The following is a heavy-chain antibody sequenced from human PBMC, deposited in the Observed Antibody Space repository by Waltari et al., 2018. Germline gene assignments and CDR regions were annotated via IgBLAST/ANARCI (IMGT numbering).Heavy chain of an antibody. D-gene: IGHD3-22*01. V-gene: IGHV4-4*02. CDR3: VRGSRGNGAAFDV. CDR2: IYYRGMT. Sequence: QVQLQESGPGLVKPSGTLSLTCAVSGVSIYSHNWWNWVRRSPGTGLAWIGYIYYRGMTNYNPARKGRVSISVDTAKDQFGLKLNAVTAADTAVYYCVRGSRGNGAAFDVWGQGTMVTVSS. CDR1: GVSIYSHNW. J-gene: IGHJ3*01.